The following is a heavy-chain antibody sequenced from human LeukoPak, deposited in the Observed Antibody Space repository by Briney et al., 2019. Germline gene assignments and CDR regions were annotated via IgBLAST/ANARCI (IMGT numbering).Heavy chain of an antibody. V-gene: IGHV1-8*01. D-gene: IGHD1-14*01. CDR3: ARGPRNDP. CDR2: VHPNSGNT. J-gene: IGHJ5*02. Sequence: ASVKVSCKTSGYPFSTYEMNWVRRAAGQGLEWMGWVHPNSGNTAYAQTFQGRVTMTRDTSISTAYMELSGLRSDDTAVYFCARGPRNDPWGQGTLVTVSS. CDR1: GYPFSTYE.